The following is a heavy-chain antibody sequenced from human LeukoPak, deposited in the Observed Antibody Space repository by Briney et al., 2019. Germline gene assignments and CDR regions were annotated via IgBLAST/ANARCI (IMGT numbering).Heavy chain of an antibody. J-gene: IGHJ4*02. D-gene: IGHD5-18*01. CDR3: ARHKRGYSYGFPVDY. CDR2: IYYSGST. Sequence: SETLSLTCTVSGGSISSYYWSWIRQPPGKGLEWIGYIYYSGSTNYNPSLKSRVTISVDTSKNQFSLKLSSVTAADTAVYYCARHKRGYSYGFPVDYWGQGTLVTVSS. CDR1: GGSISSYY. V-gene: IGHV4-59*08.